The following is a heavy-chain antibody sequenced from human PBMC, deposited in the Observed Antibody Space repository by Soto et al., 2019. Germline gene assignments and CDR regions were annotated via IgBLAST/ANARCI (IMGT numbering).Heavy chain of an antibody. D-gene: IGHD1-1*01. J-gene: IGHJ4*02. V-gene: IGHV4-34*01. Sequence: QVQLQQWGAGLVKPSETLSLSCAVYGQSFSGHSWAWIRQPPGKGLEWIGAISESGSTYYNPSLKSRVTISTDTSKNQFSLKLNSVTAADTAAYFCARGSGIVALPGELEDVNYDFWGQGTPVNVSS. CDR2: ISESGST. CDR1: GQSFSGHS. CDR3: ARGSGIVALPGELEDVNYDF.